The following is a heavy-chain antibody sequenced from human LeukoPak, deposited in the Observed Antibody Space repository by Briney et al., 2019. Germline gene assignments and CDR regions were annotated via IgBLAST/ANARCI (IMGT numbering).Heavy chain of an antibody. V-gene: IGHV1-69*06. CDR3: AREVRDTYYPFDY. CDR1: GGTFSSYA. CDR2: IIPIFGTA. Sequence: GASVKVSCKASGGTFSSYAVSWVRQAPGQGLEWMGRIIPIFGTADYAQKFQGRVTITADKSTSTAYMELSSLRSEDTAVYYCAREVRDTYYPFDYWGQGTLVTVSS. D-gene: IGHD2/OR15-2a*01. J-gene: IGHJ4*02.